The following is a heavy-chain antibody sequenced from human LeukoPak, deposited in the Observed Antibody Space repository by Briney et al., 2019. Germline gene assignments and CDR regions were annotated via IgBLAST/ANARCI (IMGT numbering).Heavy chain of an antibody. V-gene: IGHV3-30*04. CDR3: ARDFRNAGDY. J-gene: IGHJ4*02. CDR1: GFIFSDYG. CDR2: ISFDGGVS. Sequence: PGRSLRLSCAASGFIFSDYGMHWARQAPGKGLEWVAGISFDGGVSNYADFVRGRFTISRDNSKNTLDLQMNSLTTEDTTVYYCARDFRNAGDYWGQGTLVTVSS.